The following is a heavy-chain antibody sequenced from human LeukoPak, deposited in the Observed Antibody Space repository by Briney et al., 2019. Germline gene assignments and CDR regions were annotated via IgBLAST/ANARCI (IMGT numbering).Heavy chain of an antibody. D-gene: IGHD3-3*01. CDR1: VYTFTGCY. V-gene: IGHV1-46*01. CDR2: INPSGGST. Sequence: PSVKVSYKASVYTFTGCYMLWVRQAPGQGLEGMGIINPSGGSTSYAQKFQGRVTMTRDTSTSTVYMELSSTTVYDSAVIIAILRGVRSGTHCFHYWGQGTLVTVSS. CDR3: ILRGVRSGTHCFHY. J-gene: IGHJ4*02.